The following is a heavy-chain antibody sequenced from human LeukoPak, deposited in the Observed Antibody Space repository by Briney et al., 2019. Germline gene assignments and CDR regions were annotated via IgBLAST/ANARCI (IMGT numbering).Heavy chain of an antibody. V-gene: IGHV3-74*01. Sequence: GGSLRLSCAVTGFNLSTYWIHWVRHSPGRGLEWVARINGEGSRISYAASVRGRFTISRDNAKNTAYLQMNSLRAEDTALYYCARDPGYYYYGMDVWGQGTTVVVSS. CDR2: INGEGSRI. J-gene: IGHJ6*02. CDR3: ARDPGYYYYGMDV. CDR1: GFNLSTYW.